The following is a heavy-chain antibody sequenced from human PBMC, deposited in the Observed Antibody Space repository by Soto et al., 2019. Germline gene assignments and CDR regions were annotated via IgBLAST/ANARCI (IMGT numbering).Heavy chain of an antibody. Sequence: ASVKVSCKASGGTFSSYAISWVRQAPGQGLEWMGGIIPIFGTANYAQKSQGRVTITADESTSTAYMELSSLRSEDTAVYYCASLTLAYCGGDCLDYWGQGTLVTVSS. CDR2: IIPIFGTA. CDR3: ASLTLAYCGGDCLDY. CDR1: GGTFSSYA. J-gene: IGHJ4*02. V-gene: IGHV1-69*13. D-gene: IGHD2-21*01.